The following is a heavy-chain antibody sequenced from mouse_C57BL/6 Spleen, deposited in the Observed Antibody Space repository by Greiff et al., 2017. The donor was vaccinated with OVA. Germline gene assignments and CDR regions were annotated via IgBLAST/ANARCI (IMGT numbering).Heavy chain of an antibody. J-gene: IGHJ2*01. D-gene: IGHD1-1*01. V-gene: IGHV5-9-1*02. CDR3: TRDRGSSYFDY. CDR1: GFTFSSYA. CDR2: ISSGGDYI. Sequence: EVNVVESGEGLVKPGGSLKLSCAASGFTFSSYAMSWVRQTPEKRLEWVAYISSGGDYIYYADTVKGRFTISRDNARNTLYLQMSSLKSEDTAMYYCTRDRGSSYFDYWGQGTTLTVSS.